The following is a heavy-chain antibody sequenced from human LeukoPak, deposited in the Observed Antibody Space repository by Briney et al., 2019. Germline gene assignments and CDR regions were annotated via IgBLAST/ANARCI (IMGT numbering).Heavy chain of an antibody. Sequence: GGSLRLSCAASGFIFNRHWMNWVRQAPGKGLEWVGNINQGGGERNYVDSVKGRFTISRDDAKNSLYLQLNSLRGEDTAVYYCARGPEYGAGTVFFDCWGQGALVTVSS. CDR1: GFIFNRHW. J-gene: IGHJ4*02. CDR2: INQGGGER. D-gene: IGHD4-17*01. CDR3: ARGPEYGAGTVFFDC. V-gene: IGHV3-7*03.